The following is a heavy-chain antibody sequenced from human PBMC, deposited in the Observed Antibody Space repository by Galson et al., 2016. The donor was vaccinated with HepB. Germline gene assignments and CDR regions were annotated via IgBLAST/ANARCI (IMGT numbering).Heavy chain of an antibody. CDR3: ARVAPIRLVGPLWFGASPGRYSFDP. CDR1: GGSFSGYY. V-gene: IGHV4-34*01. J-gene: IGHJ5*02. D-gene: IGHD3-10*01. CDR2: VYHSGDT. Sequence: SETLSLTCAVYGGSFSGYYWNWIRQPPGKGREWIGEVYHSGDTNYSPSLRSRVTISADTSKNQFSLRLTSVTAPDAATFYFARVAPIRLVGPLWFGASPGRYSFDPWGRGTLVTVSS.